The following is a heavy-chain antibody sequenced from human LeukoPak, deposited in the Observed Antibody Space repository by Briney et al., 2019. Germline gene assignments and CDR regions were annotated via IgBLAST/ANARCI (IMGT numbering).Heavy chain of an antibody. CDR1: AGSISSSSYY. CDR3: ARHQPYSSGYLIYFDY. CDR2: IYYSGST. D-gene: IGHD3-22*01. Sequence: PSETLSLTCTVSAGSISSSSYYWGWIRQPPGKGLEWVGSIYYSGSTYYNPSLKSRVTISVDTSKNQFSLKLSSVTAADTAVYYCARHQPYSSGYLIYFDYWGQGTLVTVSS. J-gene: IGHJ4*02. V-gene: IGHV4-39*01.